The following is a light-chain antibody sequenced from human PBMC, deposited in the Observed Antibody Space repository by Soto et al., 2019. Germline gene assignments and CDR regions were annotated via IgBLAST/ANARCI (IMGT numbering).Light chain of an antibody. V-gene: IGLV2-14*01. J-gene: IGLJ1*01. CDR1: SSDAGGYNY. Sequence: QSVLAQPASVSGSPGQSITISCTGTSSDAGGYNYVSWYQHHPGKAPKLMIYDVSNRPSGVSNRFSGSKSDNTASLTISGLQAEDEADYYCNSYTSSSTLLYVFGTGTKVTVL. CDR3: NSYTSSSTLLYV. CDR2: DVS.